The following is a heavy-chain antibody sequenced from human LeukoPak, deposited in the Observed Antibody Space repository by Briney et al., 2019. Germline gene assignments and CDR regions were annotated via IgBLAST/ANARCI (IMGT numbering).Heavy chain of an antibody. V-gene: IGHV1-8*01. J-gene: IGHJ3*02. D-gene: IGHD2-21*01. CDR1: GYNFRSYD. Sequence: ASVKVSCKASGYNFRSYDINWVRQATGQGLEWMGWMSPKRGDTGYAQTFQGRITMTRDTSINTAYMELNSLTSEDTAVYYCARTTLADCGGECETDAFDIWGHGTMVTVYS. CDR2: MSPKRGDT. CDR3: ARTTLADCGGECETDAFDI.